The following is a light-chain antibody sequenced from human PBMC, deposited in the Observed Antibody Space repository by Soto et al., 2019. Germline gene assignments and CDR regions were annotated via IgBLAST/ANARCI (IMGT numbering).Light chain of an antibody. V-gene: IGLV2-14*01. CDR3: SSYSATKTLV. CDR1: ISDVGDYPY. CDR2: EVT. J-gene: IGLJ1*01. Sequence: QAVLTQPASLSGSPGQSITISCTGTISDVGDYPYVSWYQQHPGKVPKLIIYEVTNRPSGVTSRFSGSKSENTASLTISGLQAEDEADYYCSSYSATKTLVFGSGTKSPS.